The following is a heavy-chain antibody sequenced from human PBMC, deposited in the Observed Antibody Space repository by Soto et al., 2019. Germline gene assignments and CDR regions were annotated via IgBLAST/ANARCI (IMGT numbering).Heavy chain of an antibody. J-gene: IGHJ6*03. CDR2: ISAYNGNT. Sequence: ASVKVSCKASGYTFTSYGIIWVRQAPGQGLEWMGWISAYNGNTNYAQKLQGRVTMTTDTSTSTAYMELRSLRSDDTAVYYCARWADCSSTSCYVPIHDYYYYYMDVWGKGTTVTVSS. D-gene: IGHD2-2*01. CDR3: ARWADCSSTSCYVPIHDYYYYYMDV. V-gene: IGHV1-18*01. CDR1: GYTFTSYG.